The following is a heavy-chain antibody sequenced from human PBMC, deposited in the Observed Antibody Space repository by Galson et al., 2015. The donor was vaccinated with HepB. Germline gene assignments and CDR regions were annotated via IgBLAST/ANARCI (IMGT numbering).Heavy chain of an antibody. Sequence: SLRLSCAASGFTFSSYAMSWVRQAPGKGLEWVSAISGSGGSTCYADSVKGRFTISRDNSKNTLYLQMNSLRAEDTAVYYCAKDTGDYGGNPHEAFDIWGQGTMVTVSS. D-gene: IGHD4-23*01. J-gene: IGHJ3*02. CDR2: ISGSGGST. CDR1: GFTFSSYA. V-gene: IGHV3-23*01. CDR3: AKDTGDYGGNPHEAFDI.